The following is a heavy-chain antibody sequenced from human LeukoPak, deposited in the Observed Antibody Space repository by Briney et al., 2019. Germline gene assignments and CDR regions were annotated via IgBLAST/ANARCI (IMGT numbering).Heavy chain of an antibody. V-gene: IGHV1-2*02. J-gene: IGHJ4*02. D-gene: IGHD3-16*02. Sequence: ASVKVSCKASGYTFTGYHMHWVRQAPGQELEWMGWINPNSGGTNYAQKFQGRVTMTRDTSISTAYMELSSLRSEDTAVYYCATDIMITFGGVIAPNYWGQGTLVTVSS. CDR2: INPNSGGT. CDR3: ATDIMITFGGVIAPNY. CDR1: GYTFTGYH.